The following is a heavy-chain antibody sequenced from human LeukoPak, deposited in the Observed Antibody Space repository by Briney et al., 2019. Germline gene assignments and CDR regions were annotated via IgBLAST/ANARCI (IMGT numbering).Heavy chain of an antibody. CDR3: ARHRYPGSSDYFDC. CDR2: ISQSGST. Sequence: SETLPLTCAVSGYSISSGYYWGWIRQPPGKGLEWTGSISQSGSTYYNPSLKSRVTISVDTSKNQVSLKLNSVTATDTAVYYCARHRYPGSSDYFDCWGQGTLVTVSS. D-gene: IGHD6-6*01. CDR1: GYSISSGYY. V-gene: IGHV4-38-2*01. J-gene: IGHJ4*02.